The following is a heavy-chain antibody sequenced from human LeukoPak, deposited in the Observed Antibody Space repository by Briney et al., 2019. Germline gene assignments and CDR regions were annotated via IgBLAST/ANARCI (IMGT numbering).Heavy chain of an antibody. CDR1: GFTVNSNY. CDR3: ARAGRLQYGDYVAFDY. J-gene: IGHJ4*02. D-gene: IGHD4-17*01. Sequence: GGSLRLSCAASGFTVNSNYMSWVRQPPGKGLEWVSYISSSGSTIYYADSVKGRFTISRDNAKNSLYLQMNSLRDEDTAVYYCARAGRLQYGDYVAFDYWGQGTLVTVSS. V-gene: IGHV3-11*01. CDR2: ISSSGSTI.